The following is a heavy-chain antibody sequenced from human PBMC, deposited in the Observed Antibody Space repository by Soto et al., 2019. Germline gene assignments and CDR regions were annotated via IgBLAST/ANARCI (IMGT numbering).Heavy chain of an antibody. CDR2: IKQDGSEK. CDR1: GFTFSSYW. Sequence: GGSLRLSCAASGFTFSSYWMSWVRQAPGKGLEWVANIKQDGSEKYYVDSVKGRFTISRDNAKNSLYLQMNSLRAEDTAVYYCARAGGMGDFWSGYSIMYYYYYMDVWGKGTTVTVSS. V-gene: IGHV3-7*01. CDR3: ARAGGMGDFWSGYSIMYYYYYMDV. D-gene: IGHD3-3*01. J-gene: IGHJ6*03.